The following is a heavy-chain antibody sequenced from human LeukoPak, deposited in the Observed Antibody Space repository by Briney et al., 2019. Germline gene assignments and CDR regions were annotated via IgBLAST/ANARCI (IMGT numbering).Heavy chain of an antibody. CDR1: GFTFSSYE. D-gene: IGHD5-18*01. J-gene: IGHJ4*02. Sequence: PGGSLRLSCAASGFTFSSYEMNWVRQAPGKGLEWVSYISSSGSTIYYADSVKGRFTTSRDNAKNSLYLQMNSLRAEDTAVYYCARSRGYSFGYFDYWGQGTLVTASS. CDR2: ISSSGSTI. CDR3: ARSRGYSFGYFDY. V-gene: IGHV3-48*03.